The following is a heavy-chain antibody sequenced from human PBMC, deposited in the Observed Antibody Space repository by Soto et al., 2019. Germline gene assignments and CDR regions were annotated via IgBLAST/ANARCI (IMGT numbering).Heavy chain of an antibody. J-gene: IGHJ4*02. CDR3: ARSVAVPGAHIDY. D-gene: IGHD6-19*01. CDR2: IYYSGST. Sequence: TSETLSLTCTVSGGSISSGGYYWSWIRQHPGKGLEWIGYIYYSGSTNYSPSLRSRVSISVDTSKNEFSLRLSSVTAADTAVYFCARSVAVPGAHIDYWGQGTQVTVSS. CDR1: GGSISSGGYY. V-gene: IGHV4-61*08.